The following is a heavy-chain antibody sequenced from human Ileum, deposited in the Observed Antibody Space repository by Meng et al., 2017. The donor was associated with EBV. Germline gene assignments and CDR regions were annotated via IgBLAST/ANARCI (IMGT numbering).Heavy chain of an antibody. CDR2: IHHSGTT. Sequence: QVHLEESGAGLEKPWGTLTLSCADSGDTISSNNWWSWVRQSPGKGLEWIAEIHHSGTTTSTPSLKSRLTISLDQSPPPFSLKLTSLTSADTAVYYCARGSDYVWGFWGQGTLVTVSS. V-gene: IGHV4-4*02. J-gene: IGHJ4*02. CDR3: ARGSDYVWGF. D-gene: IGHD3-16*01. CDR1: GDTISSNNW.